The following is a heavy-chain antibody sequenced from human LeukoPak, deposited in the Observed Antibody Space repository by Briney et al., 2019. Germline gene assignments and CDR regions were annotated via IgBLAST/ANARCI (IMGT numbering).Heavy chain of an antibody. J-gene: IGHJ4*02. CDR1: NYSITDGYY. D-gene: IGHD3-10*01. CDR2: IYPFGTT. CDR3: ARIDMVRGAKPDF. Sequence: SETLSLTCSVSNYSITDGYYWGWIRQPPGKGLEWVATIYPFGTTYYNPSLKSRVTMSVDTSRNQFSLKLTSVTAADTAIYYCARIDMVRGAKPDFWGQGTLVTVSS. V-gene: IGHV4-38-2*01.